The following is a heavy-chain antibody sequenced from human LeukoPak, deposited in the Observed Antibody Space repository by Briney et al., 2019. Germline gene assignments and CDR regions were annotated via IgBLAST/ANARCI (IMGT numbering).Heavy chain of an antibody. CDR3: ARVHYQEPNNWFGP. CDR2: MNPNSGNT. V-gene: IGHV1-8*02. J-gene: IGHJ5*02. CDR1: GYTFSSYD. Sequence: ASVKVSCKASGYTFSSYDINWVRQATGQGLEWMGWMNPNSGNTGFEQKLKGRLTMTRDTSIGTAYLELSSLKPEDTAVYYCARVHYQEPNNWFGPWGQGTQVTVSS. D-gene: IGHD2-2*01.